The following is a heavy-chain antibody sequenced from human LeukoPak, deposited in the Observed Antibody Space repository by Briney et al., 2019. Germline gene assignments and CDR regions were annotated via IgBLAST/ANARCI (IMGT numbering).Heavy chain of an antibody. CDR1: GYTFTGYY. J-gene: IGHJ4*02. D-gene: IGHD3-9*01. CDR2: INPKSGAT. CDR3: ARADLLTGYYILDY. V-gene: IGHV1-2*02. Sequence: ASVKVPCKASGYTFTGYYIHWVRQAPGQGLEWMGWINPKSGATNYAQKFQGRVTMTRDTSISTPYMELSRLRSDDTAMYYCARADLLTGYYILDYWGQGTLVTVSS.